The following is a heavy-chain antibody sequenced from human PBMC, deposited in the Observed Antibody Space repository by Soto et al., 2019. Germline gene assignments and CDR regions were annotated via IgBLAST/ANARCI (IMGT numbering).Heavy chain of an antibody. D-gene: IGHD6-13*01. J-gene: IGHJ5*02. CDR1: GGSISSYY. V-gene: IGHV4-59*08. Sequence: SETLSLTCTVSGGSISSYYWSWIRQPPGKGLEWIGYIYYSGSTNYNPSLKSRVTISVDTSKNQFSLKLSSVTAADTAVYYCARRSSSSTPGWWFDPWGQGTLVTVSS. CDR2: IYYSGST. CDR3: ARRSSSSTPGWWFDP.